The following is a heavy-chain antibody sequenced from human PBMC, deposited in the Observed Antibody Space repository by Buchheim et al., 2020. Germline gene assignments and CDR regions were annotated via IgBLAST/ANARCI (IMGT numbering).Heavy chain of an antibody. D-gene: IGHD3-9*01. V-gene: IGHV4-61*02. J-gene: IGHJ4*02. CDR1: GGSISSGSYY. CDR2: IYTSGST. Sequence: QVQLQESGPGLVKPSQTLSLTCTVSGGSISSGSYYWSWIRQPAGKGLEWIGRIYTSGSTNYTPSLKSRVTISVDTSKNPFSLKLSSVTAADTAVYYCASSPDDDILTGYYRGLFDYWGQGTL. CDR3: ASSPDDDILTGYYRGLFDY.